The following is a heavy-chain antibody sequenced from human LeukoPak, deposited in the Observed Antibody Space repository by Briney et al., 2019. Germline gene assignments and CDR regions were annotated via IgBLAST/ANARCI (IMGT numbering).Heavy chain of an antibody. Sequence: PGGSLRLSCAASEFVFSDYYMSWIRQAPGKGLEWVSYISDSGSTIYYADSVKGRFTISRDNNKNSLYLQMNGLKTEDSALYYCARTGKFDCWGQGTLVTVSS. D-gene: IGHD3-9*01. CDR3: ARTGKFDC. J-gene: IGHJ4*02. CDR2: ISDSGSTI. CDR1: EFVFSDYY. V-gene: IGHV3-11*01.